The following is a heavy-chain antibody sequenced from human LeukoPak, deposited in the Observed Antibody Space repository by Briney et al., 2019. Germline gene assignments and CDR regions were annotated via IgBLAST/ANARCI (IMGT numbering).Heavy chain of an antibody. CDR3: ARGGRRVVVAASSNWFDH. CDR2: IYPGDSDT. J-gene: IGHJ5*02. D-gene: IGHD2-15*01. V-gene: IGHV5-51*01. CDR1: GYSFTSYW. Sequence: GESLQISCQGSGYSFTSYWIGWVRPVPGKGLEWMGIIYPGDSDTRYSPSFQGQVTISADKSISTAYLQWSSLKASDTAMYYCARGGRRVVVAASSNWFDHWGQGTLVTVSS.